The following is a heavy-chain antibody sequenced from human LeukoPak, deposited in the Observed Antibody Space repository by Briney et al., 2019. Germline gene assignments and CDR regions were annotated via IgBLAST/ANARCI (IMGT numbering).Heavy chain of an antibody. CDR3: ARGQGSGSYWPYYYYGMDV. D-gene: IGHD3-10*01. V-gene: IGHV4-30-2*01. CDR2: IHQSGST. CDR1: GDSISGAISS. J-gene: IGHJ6*02. Sequence: PSETLSLTCAVSGDSISGAISSWSWIRQPPGKGLEWIGYIHQSGSTYYNPSLKSRVAISIDRSKNQFSLNLNSVTAADTAVYYCARGQGSGSYWPYYYYGMDVWGQGTTVTVSS.